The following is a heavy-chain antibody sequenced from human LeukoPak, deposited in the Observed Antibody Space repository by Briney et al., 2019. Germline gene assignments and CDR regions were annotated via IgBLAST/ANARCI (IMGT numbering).Heavy chain of an antibody. V-gene: IGHV1-2*06. D-gene: IGHD3-3*01. Sequence: ASVKVSCKASGCTFTAFYMHWVRQAPGQGLEWMGRINPNSGGTDYAQKFQGRVTMTRDTSISTAYMELSGLRSDDTAVYYCATQGTYYDFWRGYRTKDFDYWGQGTLVTVSS. J-gene: IGHJ4*02. CDR3: ATQGTYYDFWRGYRTKDFDY. CDR2: INPNSGGT. CDR1: GCTFTAFY.